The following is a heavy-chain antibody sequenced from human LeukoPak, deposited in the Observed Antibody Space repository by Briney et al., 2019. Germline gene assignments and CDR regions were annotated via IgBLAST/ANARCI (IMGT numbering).Heavy chain of an antibody. CDR3: AKGQHYDILTGYSLGHDY. CDR2: ISGSGGST. D-gene: IGHD3-9*01. J-gene: IGHJ4*02. V-gene: IGHV3-23*01. CDR1: GFTFSSYA. Sequence: PGGSLRLSCAASGFTFSSYAMSWVRQAPGKGLEWVSAISGSGGSTYYADSVKGRFTISRDNSKNTLYLQMNSLRAEDTAVYYCAKGQHYDILTGYSLGHDYWGQGTLVTVSS.